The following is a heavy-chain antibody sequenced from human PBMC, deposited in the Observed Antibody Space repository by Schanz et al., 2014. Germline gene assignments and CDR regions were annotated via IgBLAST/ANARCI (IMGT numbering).Heavy chain of an antibody. CDR3: VKDPYKYTWSDVEGLDV. Sequence: EVQLLESGGALVQPGGSLRLSCSASGFTFSTYAMSWVRQAPGKGLEWVSAINGNGGITYYADPVKGRFTISRDNSKNTLYLQMKCLRVENTGLYYCVKDPYKYTWSDVEGLDVWGPGTTVTVSS. CDR1: GFTFSTYA. D-gene: IGHD1-1*01. CDR2: INGNGGIT. J-gene: IGHJ6*01. V-gene: IGHV3-23*01.